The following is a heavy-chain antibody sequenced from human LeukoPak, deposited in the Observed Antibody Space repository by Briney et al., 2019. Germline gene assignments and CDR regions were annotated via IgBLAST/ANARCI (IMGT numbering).Heavy chain of an antibody. CDR2: ISSSSSTI. CDR1: GFTFSSYS. D-gene: IGHD3-22*01. CDR3: ARGRFGYYDSSGLSGMDV. Sequence: GGSLRLSCAASGFTFSSYSMNWVRQAPGKGLEWVSYISSSSSTIYYADSVKGRFTISRDNAKNSLYLQMNSLRAGDTAVYYCARGRFGYYDSSGLSGMDVWGQGTTVTVSS. J-gene: IGHJ6*02. V-gene: IGHV3-48*01.